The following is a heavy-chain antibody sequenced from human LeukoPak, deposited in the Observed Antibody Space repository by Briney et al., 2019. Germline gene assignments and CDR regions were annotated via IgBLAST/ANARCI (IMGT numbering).Heavy chain of an antibody. CDR1: GGTFSSYA. CDR3: ATTQRTTVVTPSFCYFQH. J-gene: IGHJ1*01. V-gene: IGHV1-69*13. CDR2: IIPIFGTA. D-gene: IGHD4-23*01. Sequence: SVKVSCKASGGTFSSYAISWVRQAPGQGLEWMGGIIPIFGTANYAQKFQGRVTITADESTSTAYMELSSLRSEDTAVYYCATTQRTTVVTPSFCYFQHWGQGTLVTVSS.